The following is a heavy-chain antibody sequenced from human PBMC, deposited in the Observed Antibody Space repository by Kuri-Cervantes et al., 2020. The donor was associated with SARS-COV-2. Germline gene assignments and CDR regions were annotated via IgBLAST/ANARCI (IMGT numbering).Heavy chain of an antibody. CDR2: ISDYNGNT. D-gene: IGHD6-25*01. Sequence: SSAAACTFTSGCISWLRRAAGEGLEWMGGISDYNGNTNYAQKVQGRVTMTADTSTSTAYMELRSLRSDDTAVYYCARDDGSDPHYYYYYVMDVWGQGTTVTVSS. V-gene: IGHV1-18*01. CDR3: ARDDGSDPHYYYYYVMDV. J-gene: IGHJ6*02. CDR1: ACTFTSGC.